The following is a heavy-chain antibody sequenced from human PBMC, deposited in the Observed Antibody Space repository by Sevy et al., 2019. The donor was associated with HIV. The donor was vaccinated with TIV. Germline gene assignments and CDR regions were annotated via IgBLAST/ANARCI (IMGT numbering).Heavy chain of an antibody. CDR2: INQDGSVK. CDR1: GFSLNNYW. V-gene: IGHV3-7*01. CDR3: YYYDSSGYSSFDY. J-gene: IGHJ4*02. D-gene: IGHD3-22*01. Sequence: GGSLRLSCVASGFSLNNYWMNWVRQAPGKGLEWVANINQDGSVKYYVDSVKGRFTISRDNAKNSLYLQMNSLRAEDTAVYYCYYYDSSGYSSFDYWGQGTLVTVSS.